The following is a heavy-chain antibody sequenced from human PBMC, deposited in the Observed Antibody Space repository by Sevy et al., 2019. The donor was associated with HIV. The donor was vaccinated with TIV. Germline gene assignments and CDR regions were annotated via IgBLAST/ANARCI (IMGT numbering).Heavy chain of an antibody. D-gene: IGHD2-2*01. CDR3: AKELPPYCSSCYPFYWYFDL. CDR1: GFTFDDYA. J-gene: IGHJ2*01. Sequence: GGSLRLSCVASGFTFDDYAMHWVRQAPGKGLEWVSGLSWNSGSFAYADSVKGRFIISRDNAKKSLYLQMNSLRAEDTAFYYCAKELPPYCSSCYPFYWYFDLWGRGTLVTVSS. V-gene: IGHV3-9*01. CDR2: LSWNSGSF.